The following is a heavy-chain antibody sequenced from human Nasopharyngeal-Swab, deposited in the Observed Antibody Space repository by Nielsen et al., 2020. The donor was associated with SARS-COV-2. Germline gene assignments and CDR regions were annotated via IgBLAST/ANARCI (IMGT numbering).Heavy chain of an antibody. CDR2: INHSGST. CDR1: GGSFSGDY. V-gene: IGHV4-34*01. J-gene: IGHJ4*02. CDR3: ARCIAAAGPAPDY. Sequence: SQTLSLTCAVYGGSFSGDYWSWIRQPPGKGLEWIGEINHSGSTNYNPSLKSRVTISVDTSKNQFSLKLSSVTAADTAVYYCARCIAAAGPAPDYWGQGTLVTVSS. D-gene: IGHD6-13*01.